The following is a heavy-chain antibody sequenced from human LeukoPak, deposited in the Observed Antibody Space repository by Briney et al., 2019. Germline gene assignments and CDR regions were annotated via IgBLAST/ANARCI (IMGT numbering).Heavy chain of an antibody. D-gene: IGHD5-18*01. Sequence: SVKVSCKASGGTFSSYAISWVRQAPGQGLEWMGGIIPIFGTANYAQKFQGGVTITADESTSTAYMELSSLRSEDTAVYYCARGKRDTAMAGRSLYYYYGMDVWGQGTTVTVSS. CDR1: GGTFSSYA. CDR3: ARGKRDTAMAGRSLYYYYGMDV. V-gene: IGHV1-69*13. J-gene: IGHJ6*02. CDR2: IIPIFGTA.